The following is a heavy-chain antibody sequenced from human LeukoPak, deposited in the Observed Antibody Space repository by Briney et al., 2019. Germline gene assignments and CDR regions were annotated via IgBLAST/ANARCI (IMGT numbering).Heavy chain of an antibody. CDR1: GYTFTGYY. CDR2: INPNSGGT. Sequence: ASVKVSCKASGYTFTGYYMHWVRQAPGQGLEWMGWINPNSGGTKYAQKFQGRVTMTRDTSISTAHMELTRLTSDDTALYYCASVLTGDAFDIWGQGTMVTVSS. J-gene: IGHJ3*02. CDR3: ASVLTGDAFDI. V-gene: IGHV1-2*02. D-gene: IGHD7-27*01.